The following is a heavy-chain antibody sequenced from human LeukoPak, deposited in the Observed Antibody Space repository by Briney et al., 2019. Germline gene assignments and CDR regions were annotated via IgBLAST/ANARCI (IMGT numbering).Heavy chain of an antibody. J-gene: IGHJ4*02. Sequence: PGRSLRLSCAASGFTFDDYAMHWVRQAPGKGLEWVSGINWNSNNIDYADSVKGRFTISRDNGKNSLYLQMNSLRAEDMALYYCAKAGSSFLVTATAFDYWGQGTLVTVSS. CDR1: GFTFDDYA. CDR3: AKAGSSFLVTATAFDY. CDR2: INWNSNNI. D-gene: IGHD2-21*02. V-gene: IGHV3-9*03.